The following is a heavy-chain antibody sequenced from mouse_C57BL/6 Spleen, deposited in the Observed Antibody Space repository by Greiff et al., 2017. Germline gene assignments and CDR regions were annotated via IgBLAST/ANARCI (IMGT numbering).Heavy chain of an antibody. J-gene: IGHJ4*01. V-gene: IGHV5-17*01. CDR1: GFTFSDYG. D-gene: IGHD3-2*02. Sequence: DVMLVESGGGLVKPGGSLKLSCAASGFTFSDYGMHWVRQAPEKGLEWVAYISSGSSTIYYADTVKGRFTISRDNAKNTLFLQMTSLRSEDTAMYYCARQAQAIDYAMDYWGQGTSVTVSS. CDR3: ARQAQAIDYAMDY. CDR2: ISSGSSTI.